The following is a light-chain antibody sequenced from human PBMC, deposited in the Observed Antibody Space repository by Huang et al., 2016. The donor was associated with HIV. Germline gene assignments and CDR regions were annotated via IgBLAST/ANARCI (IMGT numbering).Light chain of an antibody. CDR2: DTS. V-gene: IGKV3-11*01. CDR3: HQHSSWPGT. J-gene: IGKJ1*01. CDR1: QSVGSY. Sequence: DIVSTQSLATLSLSPGERATLPCRAGQSVGSYLAWYQQTPGQAPRLLVSDTSHRATGIPAGFSGSGCGTDFTLTISSLEPDDFAVYYCHQHSSWPGTFGQGTRVEIK.